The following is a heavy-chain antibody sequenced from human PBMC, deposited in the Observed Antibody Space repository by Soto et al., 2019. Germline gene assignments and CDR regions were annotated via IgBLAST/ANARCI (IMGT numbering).Heavy chain of an antibody. CDR1: GGTFSSYA. J-gene: IGHJ6*02. D-gene: IGHD2-21*02. Sequence: ASVKVSCKASGGTFSSYAISWVRQAPGQGLEWMGWINPNSGGTNYAQKFQGRVTMTRDTSISTAYMEPSRLRSDDTAVYYRARDCHSGGNLPMGYGMDVWGQGTTVTVSS. CDR2: INPNSGGT. CDR3: ARDCHSGGNLPMGYGMDV. V-gene: IGHV1-2*02.